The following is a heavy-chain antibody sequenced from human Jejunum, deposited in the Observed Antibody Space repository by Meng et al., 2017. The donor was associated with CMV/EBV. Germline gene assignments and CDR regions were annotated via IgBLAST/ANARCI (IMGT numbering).Heavy chain of an antibody. CDR2: VDPEDGET. V-gene: IGHV1-69-2*01. Sequence: KVSRYTFTDCYRRWVQQAPGEGREWMGLVDPEDGETIYAEKSQGRVTISADTSTDTIYMELSSLRSEDTAVYFCALGLYTTSWFFDLWGRGTLVTVSS. J-gene: IGHJ2*01. D-gene: IGHD1-14*01. CDR1: RYTFTDCY. CDR3: ALGLYTTSWFFDL.